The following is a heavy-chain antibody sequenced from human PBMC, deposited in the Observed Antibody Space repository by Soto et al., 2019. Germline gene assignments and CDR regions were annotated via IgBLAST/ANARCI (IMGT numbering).Heavy chain of an antibody. CDR3: ATPDTWRHTYGYF. CDR2: IKSKTDGETT. Sequence: PGGSLRLSCAASGFTFSNAWMNWVRQAPGKGLEWVGRIKSKTDGETTDYAAPVKGRFSISRDDSKNTLYLHMNSLKTEDTAVYYCATPDTWRHTYGYFWGQGSLVTVSS. CDR1: GFTFSNAW. V-gene: IGHV3-15*07. D-gene: IGHD3-22*01. J-gene: IGHJ4*02.